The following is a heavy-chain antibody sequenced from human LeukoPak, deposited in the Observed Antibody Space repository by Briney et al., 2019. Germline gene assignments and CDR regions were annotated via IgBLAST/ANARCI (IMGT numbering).Heavy chain of an antibody. D-gene: IGHD3-16*01. V-gene: IGHV4-59*01. CDR3: ARVLDLSKRGLDAFDI. CDR1: GGSISSYF. Sequence: SETLSLTCTVSGGSISSYFWSWIRQPPGKGLEWIGYVYYSGSTNYNPSLKSRVTISVDTSKKQFSLKLSSATAADTAVYYCARVLDLSKRGLDAFDIWGQGIMVTVFS. CDR2: VYYSGST. J-gene: IGHJ3*02.